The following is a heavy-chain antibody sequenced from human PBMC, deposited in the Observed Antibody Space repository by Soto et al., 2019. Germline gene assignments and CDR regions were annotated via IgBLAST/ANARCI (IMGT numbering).Heavy chain of an antibody. CDR1: GFTFSSYG. CDR3: ARELTQIITMTLGGMDV. V-gene: IGHV3-33*01. J-gene: IGHJ6*02. CDR2: IWYDGSNK. D-gene: IGHD3-22*01. Sequence: WVLRLSCAASGFTFSSYGMHWVRQAPGKGLEWVAVIWYDGSNKYYADSVKGRFTISRDNSKNTLYLQMNSLRAEDTAVYYCARELTQIITMTLGGMDVWGQGTTVTVSS.